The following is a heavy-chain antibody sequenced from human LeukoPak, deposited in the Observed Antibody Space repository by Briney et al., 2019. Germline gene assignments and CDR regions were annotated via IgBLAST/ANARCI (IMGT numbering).Heavy chain of an antibody. D-gene: IGHD3-22*01. J-gene: IGHJ3*02. CDR2: IYHSGST. Sequence: SEALSLTCTVSGGSIRSGGYYWSWIRQPPGKGLEWIGYIYHSGSTYYNPSLKSRVTISVDRSKNQFSLKLSSVTAADTAVYYCARGRRQVITMIVVVVAFDIWGQGTMVTVSS. V-gene: IGHV4-30-2*01. CDR3: ARGRRQVITMIVVVVAFDI. CDR1: GGSIRSGGYY.